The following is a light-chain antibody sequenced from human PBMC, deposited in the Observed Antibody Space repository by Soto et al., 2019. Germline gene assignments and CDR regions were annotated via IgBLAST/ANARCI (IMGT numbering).Light chain of an antibody. CDR3: QQYGRSPHT. J-gene: IGKJ2*01. CDR1: QSVTSSY. CDR2: GAS. Sequence: EIVLTQSPGTLSLSPGERATLSCRASQSVTSSYLAWYQQKPGQAPRVLIYGASSRPTGIPDRFSGSGSGTDFTLTISRLEPEDFAVYYCQQYGRSPHTFGQGTNLEIK. V-gene: IGKV3-20*01.